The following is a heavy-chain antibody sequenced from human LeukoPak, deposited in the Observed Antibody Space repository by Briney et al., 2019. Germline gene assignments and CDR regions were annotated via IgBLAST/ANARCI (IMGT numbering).Heavy chain of an antibody. J-gene: IGHJ4*02. CDR2: ISYDGSNK. Sequence: GRSLRLSCAASGFTFSSYAMHWFRQAPGKGLEWVAVISYDGSNKYYADSVKGRFTISRDNSKNTLYLQMNSLRAEDTAVYYCARNGESSGYLTDFDYWGQGTLVTVSS. CDR1: GFTFSSYA. V-gene: IGHV3-30-3*01. CDR3: ARNGESSGYLTDFDY. D-gene: IGHD3-22*01.